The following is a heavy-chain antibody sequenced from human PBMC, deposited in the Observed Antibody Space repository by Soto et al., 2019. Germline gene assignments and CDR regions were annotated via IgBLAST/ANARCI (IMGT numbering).Heavy chain of an antibody. CDR1: GFTFSDYT. V-gene: IGHV3-23*03. CDR2: ILSDYNT. CDR3: ARRTSGYFGY. J-gene: IGHJ4*02. D-gene: IGHD6-19*01. Sequence: EVQLLESGGGLVQPGGSLTLSCAASGFTFSDYTMTWVRQAPGKVLECISVILSDYNTYYAGSVRGRFTISRDNSKNTLYLEMNSLRAEDTAVYYCARRTSGYFGYWGPGALVTVSS.